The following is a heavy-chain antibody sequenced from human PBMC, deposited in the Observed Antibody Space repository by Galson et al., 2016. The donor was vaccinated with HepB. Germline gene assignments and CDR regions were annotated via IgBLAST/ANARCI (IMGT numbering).Heavy chain of an antibody. V-gene: IGHV3-30*18. CDR2: ISYDGSNK. CDR3: AKDVGPWYLLLSHYFDY. CDR1: GFSLSTYG. J-gene: IGHJ4*01. D-gene: IGHD2-15*01. Sequence: SLRLSCAASGFSLSTYGVHWVRQAPGKGLEWVAVISYDGSNKYQADSVKGRFTISRDNSKNTVYLQMNSLRAEDTAVYYCAKDVGPWYLLLSHYFDYWGHGTLVTVSS.